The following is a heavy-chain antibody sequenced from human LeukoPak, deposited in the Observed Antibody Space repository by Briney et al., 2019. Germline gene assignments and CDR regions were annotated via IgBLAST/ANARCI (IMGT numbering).Heavy chain of an antibody. CDR2: IKQDGSER. Sequence: GGSLRLSCAASGFTFSDYYMSWIRQAPGKGLEWVATIKQDGSERYYVDSVKGRFTISRDNAQNSLSLQMNSLRAEDTAVYYCAKESVWFGESNPFDYWGQGTLVTVSS. D-gene: IGHD3-10*01. V-gene: IGHV3-7*01. J-gene: IGHJ4*02. CDR3: AKESVWFGESNPFDY. CDR1: GFTFSDYY.